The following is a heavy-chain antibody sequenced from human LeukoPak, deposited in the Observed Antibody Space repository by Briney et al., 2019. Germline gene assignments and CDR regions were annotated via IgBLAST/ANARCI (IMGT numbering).Heavy chain of an antibody. J-gene: IGHJ3*02. V-gene: IGHV3-23*01. D-gene: IGHD1-14*01. CDR2: ISGGGGDT. CDR1: GFNLNHFE. Sequence: PGGSLRLSCVASGFNLNHFEIHWVRQAPGKGLEWVSTISGGGGDTDYADSVKGRFTISRDNSKNTLHLQMNSLRAEDTAVYYCAKGNQRAYDAFDIWGQGTMVTVSS. CDR3: AKGNQRAYDAFDI.